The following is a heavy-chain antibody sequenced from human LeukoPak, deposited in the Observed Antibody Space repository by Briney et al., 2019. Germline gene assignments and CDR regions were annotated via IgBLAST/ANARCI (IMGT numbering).Heavy chain of an antibody. CDR1: GYTLTELS. D-gene: IGHD3-10*01. V-gene: IGHV1-24*01. Sequence: ASVKVSCKVSGYTLTELSMHWVRQAPGKGLEWMGGFDPEDGETIYAQKFQGRVTMTEDTSTDTAYMELSSLRSEDTAVYYCTTTRPITMVRGVIMRGGNWFDPWGQGTLVTVSS. CDR3: TTTRPITMVRGVIMRGGNWFDP. J-gene: IGHJ5*02. CDR2: FDPEDGET.